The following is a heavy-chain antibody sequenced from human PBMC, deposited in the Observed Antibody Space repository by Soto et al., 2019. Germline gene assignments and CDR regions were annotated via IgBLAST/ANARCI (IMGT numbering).Heavy chain of an antibody. CDR2: IIPSFGTA. D-gene: IGHD3-22*01. J-gene: IGHJ6*02. V-gene: IGHV1-69*13. Sequence: SVKVSCKASGGTFSSYGISWVRQAPGQGVEWMGGIIPSFGTANYAENFQGRVTIXGXXXXTXSYMELSSLRSEDTAVYYCARPRSGYYYFDYYYYGMDVWGQGTTVTVSS. CDR1: GGTFSSYG. CDR3: ARPRSGYYYFDYYYYGMDV.